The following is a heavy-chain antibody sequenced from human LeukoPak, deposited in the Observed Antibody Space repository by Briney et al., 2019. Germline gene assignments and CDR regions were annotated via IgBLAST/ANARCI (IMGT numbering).Heavy chain of an antibody. CDR1: GGSISSGNYY. V-gene: IGHV4-61*02. Sequence: PSQTLSLTCTVSGGSISSGNYYWSWIRQPAGKGLEWIGRIYTSGSTNYNPSLKSRVTISVDTSKNQFSLKLSSVTAADTAVYYCARERYYMDVWGKGTTVTVSS. J-gene: IGHJ6*03. CDR3: ARERYYMDV. CDR2: IYTSGST.